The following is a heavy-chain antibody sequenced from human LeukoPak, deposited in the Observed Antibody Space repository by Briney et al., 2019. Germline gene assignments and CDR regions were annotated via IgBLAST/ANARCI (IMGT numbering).Heavy chain of an antibody. CDR2: IIPILGMA. CDR3: AGTPISSIAALFDY. D-gene: IGHD6-6*01. V-gene: IGHV1-69*02. CDR1: GGTLSSYT. Sequence: GASVKVSCKASGGTLSSYTISWVRQAPGQGLEWMGRIIPILGMANYAQKFQGRVTITADKSTSTAYMELSSLRSEDTAVYYCAGTPISSIAALFDYWGQGTLVTVSS. J-gene: IGHJ4*02.